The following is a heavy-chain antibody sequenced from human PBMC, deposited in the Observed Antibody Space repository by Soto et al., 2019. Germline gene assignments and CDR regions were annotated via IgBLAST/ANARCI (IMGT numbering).Heavy chain of an antibody. Sequence: EVQLVETGGGVIQRGGSPRLSCNASGFTVNSSYMSWVHQAPGMGLEWVAVIESGGSTHYADSVKGRFTISRDNSKNMIYLQLDTLRADDTAVYYCAKDLGPLRLLNYYFYGLDVWGQGTTVTVSS. CDR1: GFTVNSSY. J-gene: IGHJ6*02. CDR3: AKDLGPLRLLNYYFYGLDV. CDR2: IESGGST. V-gene: IGHV3-53*02. D-gene: IGHD2-15*01.